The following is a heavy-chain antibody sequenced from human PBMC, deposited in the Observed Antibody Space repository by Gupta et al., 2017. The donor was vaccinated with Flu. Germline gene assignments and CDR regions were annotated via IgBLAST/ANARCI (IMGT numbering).Heavy chain of an antibody. CDR1: GGTFSSYS. D-gene: IGHD3-10*01. J-gene: IGHJ3*02. V-gene: IGHV1-69*01. CDR2: IIPMFATT. Sequence: QVQLVQSGAEVKTPGSSVKVSCKASGGTFSSYSISWVRQAPGQGLEWMGGIIPMFATTNYAQKFQGRVTITADQFTSTVYMELSSLRSEDTAVYYCVKGVTYYMNAFDIWGQGTMVTVSS. CDR3: VKGVTYYMNAFDI.